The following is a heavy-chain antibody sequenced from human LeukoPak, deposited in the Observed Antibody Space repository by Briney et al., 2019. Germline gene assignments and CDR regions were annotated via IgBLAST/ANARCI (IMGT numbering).Heavy chain of an antibody. CDR3: ARVTPVGYSSGWYGY. CDR2: INPNSGGT. CDR1: AYTFTVYY. D-gene: IGHD6-19*01. J-gene: IGHJ4*02. V-gene: IGHV1-2*02. Sequence: ASVTLSFTASAYTFTVYYMHWVRQAPGQGLEWMGWINPNSGGTNYAQKFQGRVTMTRDTSISTAYMELSRLRSDDTAVYYCARVTPVGYSSGWYGYWGQGTLVTVSS.